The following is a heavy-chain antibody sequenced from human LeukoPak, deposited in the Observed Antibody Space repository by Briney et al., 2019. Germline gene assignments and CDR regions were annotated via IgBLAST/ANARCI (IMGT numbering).Heavy chain of an antibody. J-gene: IGHJ4*02. CDR1: RFTFSKYR. V-gene: IGHV3-74*01. CDR2: INSDGSST. D-gene: IGHD3-22*01. CDR3: ARSGRGYYDSLDH. Sequence: PGGSLRLSCAASRFTFSKYRMHWVRQAPGKGLLWVSGINSDGSSTVYADSVKGRFTISGDNANDTLYLQMNSLRAEDTAVYYCARSGRGYYDSLDHWGQGDLVTVSS.